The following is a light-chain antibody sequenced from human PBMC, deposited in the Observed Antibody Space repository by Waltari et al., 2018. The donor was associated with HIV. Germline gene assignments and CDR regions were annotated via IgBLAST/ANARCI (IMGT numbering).Light chain of an antibody. Sequence: DIQMTQSPSSLSASVGDRVTITCRASQSISRDLNWSQQRPGRAPQLLIYAAYSLRAGVPSRFSCTGSGTDFTLTISSLQPEDFATYYCQQSYKIPHTFGQGTKVEIK. CDR1: QSISRD. J-gene: IGKJ2*01. CDR2: AAY. CDR3: QQSYKIPHT. V-gene: IGKV1-39*01.